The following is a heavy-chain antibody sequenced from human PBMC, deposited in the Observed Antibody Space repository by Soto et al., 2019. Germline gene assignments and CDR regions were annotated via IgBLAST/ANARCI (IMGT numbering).Heavy chain of an antibody. J-gene: IGHJ6*02. D-gene: IGHD6-13*01. Sequence: EVQLVESGGGLVQPGGSLRLSCAAPGFTFSNYWMYWVRQAPGKGLVWVSRVNNDGTDTNQQDSVKGRFTISRDNAENTLYLQMNRLRAADTSVYKCARGGLQHALDVWGQGSTVTVSS. V-gene: IGHV3-74*01. CDR1: GFTFSNYW. CDR3: ARGGLQHALDV. CDR2: VNNDGTDT.